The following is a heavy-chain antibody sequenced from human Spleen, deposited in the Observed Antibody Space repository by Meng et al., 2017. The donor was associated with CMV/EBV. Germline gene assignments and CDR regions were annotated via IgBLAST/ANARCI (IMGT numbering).Heavy chain of an antibody. CDR3: ARQDCTSTSCSGGLVY. J-gene: IGHJ4*02. CDR2: IDPADSDT. D-gene: IGHD2-2*01. V-gene: IGHV5-51*01. Sequence: KVSCKGSGYTFSNYWIGWVRQMPGQGLEWMGIIDPADSDTKYSPSFQGQVTMSADKSITTAYLQWNSLKASDTAMYYCARQDCTSTSCSGGLVYWGQGTLVTVSS. CDR1: GYTFSNYW.